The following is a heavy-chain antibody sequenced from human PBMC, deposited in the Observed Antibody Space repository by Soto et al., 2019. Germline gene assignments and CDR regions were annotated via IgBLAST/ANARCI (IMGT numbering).Heavy chain of an antibody. CDR1: GFTFSSYG. D-gene: IGHD6-6*01. CDR3: AKDPLPARDYYYMDV. V-gene: IGHV3-30*18. CDR2: ISYDGSNK. Sequence: GGSLRLSCAASGFTFSSYGMHWVRQAPGKGLEWVAVISYDGSNKYYADSVKGRFTISRDNSKNTLYLQMNSLRAEDTAVYYCAKDPLPARDYYYMDVWGKGTTVTVSS. J-gene: IGHJ6*03.